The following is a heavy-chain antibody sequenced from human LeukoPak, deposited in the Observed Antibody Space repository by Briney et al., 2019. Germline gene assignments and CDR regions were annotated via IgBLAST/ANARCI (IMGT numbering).Heavy chain of an antibody. D-gene: IGHD3-22*01. J-gene: IGHJ4*02. CDR1: GFTFSSYA. CDR3: ARGPLPRWGYYYDSSGYVDY. CDR2: ISYDGSNK. Sequence: GGSLRLSCAASGFTFSSYAMHRVRQAPGKGLEWVAVISYDGSNKYYADSVKGRFTISRDNSKNTLYLQMNSLRAEDTAVYYCARGPLPRWGYYYDSSGYVDYWGQGTLVTVSS. V-gene: IGHV3-30*04.